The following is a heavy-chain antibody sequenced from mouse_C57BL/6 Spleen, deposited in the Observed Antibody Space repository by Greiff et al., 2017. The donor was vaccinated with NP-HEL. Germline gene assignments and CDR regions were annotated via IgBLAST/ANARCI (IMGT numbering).Heavy chain of an antibody. D-gene: IGHD1-1*01. CDR1: GYTFTSYW. Sequence: QVQLQQPGAELVMPGASVKLSCKASGYTFTSYWMHWVKQRPGPGLEWIGEIDPSDSYTNYNQKFKGKSTLTVDKSSSTAYMQLSSLTSEDSAVYYCARCSYYGSSNYFDYWGQGTTLTVSS. J-gene: IGHJ2*01. CDR2: IDPSDSYT. CDR3: ARCSYYGSSNYFDY. V-gene: IGHV1-69*01.